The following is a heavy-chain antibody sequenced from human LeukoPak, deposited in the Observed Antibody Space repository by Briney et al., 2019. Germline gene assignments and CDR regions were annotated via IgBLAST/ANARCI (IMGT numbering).Heavy chain of an antibody. CDR1: GFTFSNAW. J-gene: IGHJ6*03. CDR3: TTHYSLFSGDAYDYSDMDV. V-gene: IGHV3-15*01. CDR2: IKSKTDGGTT. D-gene: IGHD2-15*01. Sequence: GWPLPLSCAASGFTFSNAWMSWVRQAPGKGLEWVGHIKSKTDGGTTEYAAPVKGRFTISRDDSKNPLYLEMNSMKTEDTAVYYCTTHYSLFSGDAYDYSDMDVWGKGTTVTVSS.